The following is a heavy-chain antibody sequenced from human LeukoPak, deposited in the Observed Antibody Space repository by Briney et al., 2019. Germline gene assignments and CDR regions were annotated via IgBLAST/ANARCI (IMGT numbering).Heavy chain of an antibody. CDR1: GDSISLYY. Sequence: SEPLSLTCTVSGDSISLYYGSWLRQPTGKGLEWIGYFYDTRSPKYNPSLERRVTISVDMSRNQFSLNLTSVTAADTAVYYCARGRGSLTYWGQGTLATVSS. J-gene: IGHJ4*02. V-gene: IGHV4-59*01. CDR2: FYDTRSP. CDR3: ARGRGSLTY. D-gene: IGHD3-10*01.